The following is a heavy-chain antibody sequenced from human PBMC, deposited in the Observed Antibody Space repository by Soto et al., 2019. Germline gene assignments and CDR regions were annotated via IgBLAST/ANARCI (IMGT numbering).Heavy chain of an antibody. J-gene: IGHJ6*02. CDR3: ATQSYSNSGAYYYYAMDV. D-gene: IGHD4-4*01. V-gene: IGHV4-30-2*01. CDR2: IYQSGST. CDR1: GGSISSGGDS. Sequence: SETLSLTCAVSGGSISSGGDSGSWIRHPPGKGLEWIGYIYQSGSTYYNPSLKSRVTISVDRSRNQFSLKLSSVTAADTAVYFCATQSYSNSGAYYYYAMDVWGQGTTVTVSS.